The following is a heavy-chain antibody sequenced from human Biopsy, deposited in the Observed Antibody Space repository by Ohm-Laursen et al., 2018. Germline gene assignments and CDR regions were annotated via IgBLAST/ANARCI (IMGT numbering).Heavy chain of an antibody. Sequence: SLRLSCAASGFTFSSYGMHWVRQAPGKGLEWVAAIWYDGSNKNYADSVKGRFTISRDNSKNTLYLQMNSLRGEDTAMYYCARDRGYYSDRTVPGYFDLWGRGTLVTVSS. CDR1: GFTFSSYG. V-gene: IGHV3-33*01. CDR2: IWYDGSNK. CDR3: ARDRGYYSDRTVPGYFDL. D-gene: IGHD3-22*01. J-gene: IGHJ2*01.